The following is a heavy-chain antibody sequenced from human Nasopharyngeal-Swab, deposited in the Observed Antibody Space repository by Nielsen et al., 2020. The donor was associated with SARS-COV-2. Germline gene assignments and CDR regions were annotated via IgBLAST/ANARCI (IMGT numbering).Heavy chain of an antibody. CDR3: ARVGDYGDYYYYGMDV. J-gene: IGHJ6*02. CDR2: ISSSSSYI. D-gene: IGHD4-17*01. V-gene: IGHV3-21*01. CDR1: GFTFSSYS. Sequence: ETLSLTCAASGFTFSSYSMNWVRQAPGKGLEWVSSISSSSSYIYYADSVKGRFTISRDNAKNSLYLQMNSLRAEDTAVYYCARVGDYGDYYYYGMDVWGQGTTVTVSS.